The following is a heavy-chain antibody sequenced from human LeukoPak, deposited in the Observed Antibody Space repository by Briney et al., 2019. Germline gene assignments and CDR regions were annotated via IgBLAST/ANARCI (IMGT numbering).Heavy chain of an antibody. CDR1: EFTFDDYA. J-gene: IGHJ6*02. CDR2: INWNSDII. V-gene: IGHV3-9*01. D-gene: IGHD6-19*01. Sequence: GRSLRLSCAASEFTFDDYAMHWVRQAPGKGLEWVSGINWNSDIISYADSVKGGFSISRDNAKKSLYLQMNSLKPEDTALYYCAKDNGAVATSRYGMDVWGQGTTVTVS. CDR3: AKDNGAVATSRYGMDV.